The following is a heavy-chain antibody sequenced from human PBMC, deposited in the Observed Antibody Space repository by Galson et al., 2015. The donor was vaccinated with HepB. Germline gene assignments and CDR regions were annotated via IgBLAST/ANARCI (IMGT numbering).Heavy chain of an antibody. J-gene: IGHJ4*02. CDR3: AREFWGGGWSRFDF. CDR2: TYYKSKWYK. Sequence: CAISGDSVSSDSAGWNWLRQSPSGGLEWLGRTYYKSKWYKEYAVSVKSRITVNPDTSKNQFSLQLNSVTPEDTAVYYCAREFWGGGWSRFDFWGQGVLVAVSS. V-gene: IGHV6-1*01. D-gene: IGHD6-19*01. CDR1: GDSVSSDSAG.